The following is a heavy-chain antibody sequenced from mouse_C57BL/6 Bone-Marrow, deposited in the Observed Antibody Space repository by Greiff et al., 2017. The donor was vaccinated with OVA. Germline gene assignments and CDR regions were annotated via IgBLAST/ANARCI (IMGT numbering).Heavy chain of an antibody. V-gene: IGHV1-59*01. CDR1: GYTFTSYW. D-gene: IGHD2-2*01. CDR3: ARDYGYVWVAY. J-gene: IGHJ3*01. CDR2: IDPSDSYT. Sequence: VQLQQPGAELVRPGTSVKLSCKASGYTFTSYWMHWVKQRPGQGLEWIGVIDPSDSYTNYNQKFKGKATLTVDTSSSTAYMQLSSLPSEDAAVYYCARDYGYVWVAYWGQGTLVTVSA.